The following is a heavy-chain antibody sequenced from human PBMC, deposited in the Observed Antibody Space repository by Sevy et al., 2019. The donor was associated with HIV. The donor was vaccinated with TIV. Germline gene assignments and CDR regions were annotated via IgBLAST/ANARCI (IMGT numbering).Heavy chain of an antibody. Sequence: GGSLRLSCAASGFTFSSYAMSWVRQAPGKGLEWVSAISGSGGSTYYADSVRGRFTISRDNSKNTLYLQMNSLRAEDTAVYYCAKDRSSGWFLDAFDIWGQGTMVTVSS. CDR1: GFTFSSYA. CDR3: AKDRSSGWFLDAFDI. CDR2: ISGSGGST. D-gene: IGHD6-19*01. V-gene: IGHV3-23*01. J-gene: IGHJ3*02.